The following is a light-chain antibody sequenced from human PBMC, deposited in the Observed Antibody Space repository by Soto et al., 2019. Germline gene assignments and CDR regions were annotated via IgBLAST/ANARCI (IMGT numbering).Light chain of an antibody. CDR3: QQYGSSGT. V-gene: IGKV3-20*01. J-gene: IGKJ1*01. Sequence: VLTQSPATLSLSPGERATLSFRASQSVSSNLAWYQQKPGQAPRLLIYGASTRATGIPARFSGSGSGTDFTLTISRLEPEDFAVYYCQQYGSSGTFGQGTKGGYQ. CDR1: QSVSSN. CDR2: GAS.